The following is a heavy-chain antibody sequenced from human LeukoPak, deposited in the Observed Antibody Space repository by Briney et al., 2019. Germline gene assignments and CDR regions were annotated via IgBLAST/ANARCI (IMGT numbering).Heavy chain of an antibody. Sequence: PSETLSLTCTVSGGSISSNYWSWIRQPPGKGLEWIGYIYYSGSTNYNPSLKSRVTISVDTSKNQFSLKLSSVTAADTAVYYCARADGDTAMVWGGFDYWGQGTLVNVAS. D-gene: IGHD5-18*01. V-gene: IGHV4-59*01. CDR3: ARADGDTAMVWGGFDY. CDR2: IYYSGST. J-gene: IGHJ4*02. CDR1: GGSISSNY.